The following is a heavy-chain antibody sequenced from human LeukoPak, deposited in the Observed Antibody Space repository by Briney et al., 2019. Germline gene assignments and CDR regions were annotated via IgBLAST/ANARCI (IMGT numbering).Heavy chain of an antibody. J-gene: IGHJ4*02. CDR3: ARLRIVVVPAAIGGKYYFDY. Sequence: SETLSLTCTVSDYSISSGYYWGWIRQPPGKGLEWIGSIHDTGSTYYNPSLKSRVTISVDTSKNQFSLKMNSVTAADTAVYYCARLRIVVVPAAIGGKYYFDYWGQGTLVTVSS. CDR1: DYSISSGYY. V-gene: IGHV4-38-2*02. CDR2: IHDTGST. D-gene: IGHD2-2*01.